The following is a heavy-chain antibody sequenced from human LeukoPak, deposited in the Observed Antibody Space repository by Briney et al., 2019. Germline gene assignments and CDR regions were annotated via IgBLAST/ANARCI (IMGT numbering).Heavy chain of an antibody. J-gene: IGHJ4*02. D-gene: IGHD2-2*01. CDR3: ARDHQYDFDY. V-gene: IGHV1-18*01. Sequence: GASVKVSCKASGYTFATSGISWGRQAPGKGLEWMGWIGAYNGNTNYVQKFQGRVTMTTETSTSTAYMELRSLRSDDTAMYYCARDHQYDFDYWGQGTLVTVSS. CDR1: GYTFATSG. CDR2: IGAYNGNT.